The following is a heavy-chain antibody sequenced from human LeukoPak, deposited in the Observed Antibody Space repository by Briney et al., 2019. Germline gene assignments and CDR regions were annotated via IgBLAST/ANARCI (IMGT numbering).Heavy chain of an antibody. CDR3: ARDRVGAGGHAFDI. V-gene: IGHV3-53*01. Sequence: GGSLRLSCAASGFTVSSNYMSWVRQAPGKGLEWVSVIYSGGSTYYADSVKGRFTISRDNSKNTLYLQMNSLRAEDTAVYYCARDRVGAGGHAFDIWGQGTMVTVSS. J-gene: IGHJ3*02. D-gene: IGHD1-26*01. CDR2: IYSGGST. CDR1: GFTVSSNY.